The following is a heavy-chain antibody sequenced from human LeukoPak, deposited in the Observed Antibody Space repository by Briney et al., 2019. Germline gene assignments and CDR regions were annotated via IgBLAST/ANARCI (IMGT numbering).Heavy chain of an antibody. Sequence: GGSLRLSCAASGFTVSSYAMSWVRQAPGQGLEWLSAISGSGFSTHYADSVKGRFTISRDNSKTTLFLQMNSLRADDTALYYCAKDIEVAITGHYFDLWGRGTLVAVSS. CDR3: AKDIEVAITGHYFDL. CDR1: GFTVSSYA. CDR2: ISGSGFST. V-gene: IGHV3-23*01. D-gene: IGHD3-22*01. J-gene: IGHJ2*01.